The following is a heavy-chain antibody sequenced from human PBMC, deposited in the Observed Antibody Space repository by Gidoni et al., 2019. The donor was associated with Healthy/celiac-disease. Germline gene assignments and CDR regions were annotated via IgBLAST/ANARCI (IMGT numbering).Heavy chain of an antibody. D-gene: IGHD3-10*01. V-gene: IGHV1-69*01. CDR3: ARERYYGSGSYNWFDP. J-gene: IGHJ5*02. CDR2: IIPIFGTA. CDR1: GGTFSSYA. Sequence: QVQLLQSGSEVKKPGSSLTVSCKSSGGTFSSYAITWLRQAPGQGLEWMGGIIPIFGTANDAQKFQGRVTITADESTSTAYMELSSLRSEDTAVYYCARERYYGSGSYNWFDPWGQGTLVTVSS.